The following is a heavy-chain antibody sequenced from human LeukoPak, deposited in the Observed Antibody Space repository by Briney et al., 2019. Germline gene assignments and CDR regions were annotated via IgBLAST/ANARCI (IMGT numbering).Heavy chain of an antibody. V-gene: IGHV4-39*07. CDR1: GGSISSSSYY. CDR2: IYYSGST. D-gene: IGHD1-7*01. J-gene: IGHJ3*02. CDR3: ARLTIRVELLTPGRRAFDI. Sequence: PSETLSLTCTVSGGSISSSSYYWGWIRQPPGKGLEWIGSIYYSGSTYYNPSLKSRVTISVDTSKNQFSPKLSSVTAADTAVYYCARLTIRVELLTPGRRAFDIWGQGTMVTVSS.